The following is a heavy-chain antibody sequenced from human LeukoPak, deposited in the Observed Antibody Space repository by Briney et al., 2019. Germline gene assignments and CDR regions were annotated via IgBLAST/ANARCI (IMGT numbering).Heavy chain of an antibody. V-gene: IGHV7-4-1*02. Sequence: ASVKVSCKSSGYTFTSYAMNWVRQAPGQGLEWMGWISTNTGNPTYAQGFTGRFVFSLDTSVSTAYLQISSIKAEDTAVYYCARKSVAATPRDIVYQYSYMDVWSKGTTVTVSS. J-gene: IGHJ6*03. D-gene: IGHD2-15*01. CDR1: GYTFTSYA. CDR3: ARKSVAATPRDIVYQYSYMDV. CDR2: ISTNTGNP.